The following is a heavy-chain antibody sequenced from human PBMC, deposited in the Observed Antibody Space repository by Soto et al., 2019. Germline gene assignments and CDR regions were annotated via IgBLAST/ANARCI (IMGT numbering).Heavy chain of an antibody. CDR3: ASDPGVAARPNPTTYYYYGMDV. V-gene: IGHV1-18*01. Sequence: ASVKVSCKASGYTFTSYGISWVRQAPGQGLEWMGWISAYNGNTNYAQKLQGRVTMTTDTSTSTAYMELRSLRSDDTAVYYCASDPGVAARPNPTTYYYYGMDVWGQGTTVTVSS. J-gene: IGHJ6*02. D-gene: IGHD6-6*01. CDR1: GYTFTSYG. CDR2: ISAYNGNT.